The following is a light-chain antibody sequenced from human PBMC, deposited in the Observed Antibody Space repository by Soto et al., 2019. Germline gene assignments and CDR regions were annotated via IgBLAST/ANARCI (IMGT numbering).Light chain of an antibody. Sequence: QSALTQPRSVSGSPGQSVTISCTGTSSDVGGYNYVSWYQQHPGKAPKLMIYDVSKRPSGVPDRFSGSKAGNTASLTISGLQAEDEADYYCCSYAGSYTFAFYVSGTGTKLTVL. CDR1: SSDVGGYNY. CDR2: DVS. V-gene: IGLV2-11*01. J-gene: IGLJ1*01. CDR3: CSYAGSYTFAFYV.